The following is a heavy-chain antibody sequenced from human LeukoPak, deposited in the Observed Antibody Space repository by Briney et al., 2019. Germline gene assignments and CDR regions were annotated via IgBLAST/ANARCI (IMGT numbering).Heavy chain of an antibody. CDR3: ARLNRGVGYYYYMDV. Sequence: GGSLRLSCAASGFTFSNAWMSWVRQAPGKGLEWVSYISSSGSTIYYADSVKGRFTISRDNAKNSLYLQMNSLRAEDTAVYYCARLNRGVGYYYYMDVWGKGTTVTVSS. V-gene: IGHV3-11*04. CDR1: GFTFSNAW. J-gene: IGHJ6*03. D-gene: IGHD3-10*01. CDR2: ISSSGSTI.